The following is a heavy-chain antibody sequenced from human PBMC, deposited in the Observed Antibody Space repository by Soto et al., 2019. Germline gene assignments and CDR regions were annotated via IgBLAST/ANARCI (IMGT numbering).Heavy chain of an antibody. CDR3: AKGRYCSGGICYGDAFDI. V-gene: IGHV4-30-2*01. CDR1: GGSINSDGYS. CDR2: IYNSGNT. J-gene: IGHJ3*02. Sequence: SETLSLTCTVSGGSINSDGYSWSWIRQPPGKGLEWIGYIYNSGNTYYNPSLKSRVTISIDRSKNQFSLKLSSVTAADTAVYYCAKGRYCSGGICYGDAFDIWGQGTMVTISS. D-gene: IGHD2-15*01.